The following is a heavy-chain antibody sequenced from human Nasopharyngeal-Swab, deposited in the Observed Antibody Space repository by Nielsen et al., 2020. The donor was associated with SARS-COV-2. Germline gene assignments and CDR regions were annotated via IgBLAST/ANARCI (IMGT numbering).Heavy chain of an antibody. CDR1: GFTFNTYS. CDR3: ARIAGGGPIYYYYMDV. Sequence: GGSLRLSCAGSGFTFNTYSMIWVRQVPGEGLEWVSSISGSGSYVYYADSVKGRFTISKDSAKNSLYLQMNSLRAEDTAAYFCARIAGGGPIYYYYMDVWGTGTTVTVSS. D-gene: IGHD6-13*01. V-gene: IGHV3-21*01. J-gene: IGHJ6*03. CDR2: ISGSGSYV.